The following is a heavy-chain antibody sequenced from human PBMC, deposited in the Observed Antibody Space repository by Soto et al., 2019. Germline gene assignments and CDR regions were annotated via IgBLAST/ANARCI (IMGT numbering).Heavy chain of an antibody. V-gene: IGHV1-2*02. D-gene: IGHD6-6*01. CDR2: INPNSGGT. CDR3: ARDVAARSWFDP. J-gene: IGHJ5*02. CDR1: GYTFTGYY. Sequence: ASVKVSGKASGYTFTGYYMHWVRQAPGQGLEWMGWINPNSGGTNYAQKFQGRVTMTRDTSISTAYMELSRLRSDDTAVYYCARDVAARSWFDPWGQGTLVTVSS.